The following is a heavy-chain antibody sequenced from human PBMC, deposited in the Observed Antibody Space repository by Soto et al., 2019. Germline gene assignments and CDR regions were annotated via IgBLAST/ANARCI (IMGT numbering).Heavy chain of an antibody. CDR2: IYYSGST. V-gene: IGHV4-39*01. J-gene: IGHJ3*02. Sequence: SETLSLTCTVSGGSISSSCYYWGWIRQPPGKGLEWIGSIYYSGSTYYNPSLKSRVTISVDTSKNQFSLKLSSVTAADTAVYHCARQPKDAFDIWGQGTMVTVSS. CDR3: ARQPKDAFDI. CDR1: GGSISSSCYY.